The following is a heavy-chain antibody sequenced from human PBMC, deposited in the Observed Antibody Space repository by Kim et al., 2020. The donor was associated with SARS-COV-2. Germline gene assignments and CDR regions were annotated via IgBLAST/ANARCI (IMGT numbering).Heavy chain of an antibody. J-gene: IGHJ6*02. CDR2: INTDGSST. V-gene: IGHV3-74*01. D-gene: IGHD2-15*01. Sequence: GGSLRLSCAASGFTFSTYWMYWVRQAPGKGLVWVSRINTDGSSTTYADSVKGRVTISRDNAKNTQKLQLNSLSGEDTAVSYCARGDISYDMDVWGQGSTV. CDR1: GFTFSTYW. CDR3: ARGDISYDMDV.